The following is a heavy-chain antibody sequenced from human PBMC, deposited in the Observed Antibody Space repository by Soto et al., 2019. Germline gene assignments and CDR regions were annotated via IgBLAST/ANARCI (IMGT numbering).Heavy chain of an antibody. CDR2: INHSGST. J-gene: IGHJ6*02. Sequence: SETLSLTCAVYGGSFSGYYWSWIRQPPGKGLEWIGEINHSGSTNYNPSLKSRVTISVDTSKNQFSLKLSSVTAADTAVYYCARGFVLSSYGSRANFYCYYGMDVWGQGTTVTVSS. CDR3: ARGFVLSSYGSRANFYCYYGMDV. CDR1: GGSFSGYY. V-gene: IGHV4-34*01. D-gene: IGHD5-18*01.